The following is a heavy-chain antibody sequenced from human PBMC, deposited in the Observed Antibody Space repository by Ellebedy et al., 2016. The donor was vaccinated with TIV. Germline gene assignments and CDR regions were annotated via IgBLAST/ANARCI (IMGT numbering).Heavy chain of an antibody. CDR3: ARGEQQLVSGYYYYCGMDV. CDR2: IGPAGDT. Sequence: GESLKISCAASGFTFSSYDMHWVRQPTGKGLEWVSAIGPAGDTYYPGSVKGRFTISIDNAKNSLYLQMNSLRAGDTAVYYCARGEQQLVSGYYYYCGMDVWGQGTTVTVSS. V-gene: IGHV3-13*01. CDR1: GFTFSSYD. D-gene: IGHD6-13*01. J-gene: IGHJ6*02.